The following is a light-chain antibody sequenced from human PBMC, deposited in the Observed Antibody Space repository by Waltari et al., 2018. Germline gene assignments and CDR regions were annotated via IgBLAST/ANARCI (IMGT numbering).Light chain of an antibody. V-gene: IGKV4-1*01. CDR1: QTLLYSSNNKNY. J-gene: IGKJ5*01. CDR3: QQYYSTPPT. CDR2: WAS. Sequence: DIVMTQSPDSLAVSLGERATINCKSSQTLLYSSNNKNYLAWYQQKPGQPPKLLIYWASARESGVPDRFSGSGSVTDFTLTISSLQAEDVAVYYCQQYYSTPPTFGPGTRLEIK.